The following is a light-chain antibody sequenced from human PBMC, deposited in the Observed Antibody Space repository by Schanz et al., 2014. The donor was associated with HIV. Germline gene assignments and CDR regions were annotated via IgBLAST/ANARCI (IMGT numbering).Light chain of an antibody. CDR3: QQLNGYPLFA. J-gene: IGKJ3*01. CDR1: QSISNW. V-gene: IGKV1-9*01. CDR2: AAS. Sequence: DIQMSQSHTTVSASVGDRVIITCRASQSISNWLAWYQQKPGKAPKLLIYAASTLQSGVPSRFSGSGSGTEFTLTISSLQPEDFATYYCQQLNGYPLFAFGPGTKVDV.